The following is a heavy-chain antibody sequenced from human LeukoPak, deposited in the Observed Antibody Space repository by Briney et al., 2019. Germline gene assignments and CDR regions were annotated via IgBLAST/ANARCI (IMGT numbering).Heavy chain of an antibody. J-gene: IGHJ3*02. CDR3: AVAGTLDAFDI. CDR1: GFTFSSYE. Sequence: GGSLRLSCAASGFTFSSYEMNWVRQAPGKGLEWGSSIISSSSYIYYADSVKGRFTISRDNAKNSLYLQMHSLRAEDTAVYYCAVAGTLDAFDIRGQGTMVTVSS. D-gene: IGHD6-19*01. V-gene: IGHV3-21*01. CDR2: IISSSSYI.